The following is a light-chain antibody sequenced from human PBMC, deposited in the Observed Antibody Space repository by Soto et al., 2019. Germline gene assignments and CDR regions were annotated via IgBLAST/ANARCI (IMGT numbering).Light chain of an antibody. CDR1: QSISSW. Sequence: DIQMTQSPSTLSASVGDRITIPCRASQSISSWLPWYQQKPGKAPKRLIYAASSLDSEVPLRFSGSGSGTEFALTISSLQPEDFATYYCLQHNTYPWTFGQGTKVDIK. CDR2: AAS. V-gene: IGKV1-5*01. J-gene: IGKJ1*01. CDR3: LQHNTYPWT.